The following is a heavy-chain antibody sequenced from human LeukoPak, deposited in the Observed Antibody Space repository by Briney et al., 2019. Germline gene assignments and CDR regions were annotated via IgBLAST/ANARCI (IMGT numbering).Heavy chain of an antibody. J-gene: IGHJ4*02. CDR3: ARRMQWGLGVDYIDY. Sequence: SQTLSLTCAISGDGFTSNSAAWSWIRQSPSRGLGWLGRIYYRSKWYDDYAVSVKGRITINPESSKNQFSLQLNSVTPENTAVYYCARRMQWGLGVDYIDYWGQGNLVTVSS. V-gene: IGHV6-1*01. CDR2: IYYRSKWYD. CDR1: GDGFTSNSAA. D-gene: IGHD1-26*01.